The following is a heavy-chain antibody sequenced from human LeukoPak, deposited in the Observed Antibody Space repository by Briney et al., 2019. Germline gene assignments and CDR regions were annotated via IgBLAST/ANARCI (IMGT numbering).Heavy chain of an antibody. D-gene: IGHD2-2*01. J-gene: IGHJ6*03. CDR3: AVQLPTHYYYYYYMDV. V-gene: IGHV1-69*05. CDR1: GGAFSSYA. Sequence: SVKVSCKASGGAFSSYAISWVRQAPGQGLEWMGGIIPIFGTANYAQKFQGRVTITTDESTSTAYMELSSLRSEDTAVYYCAVQLPTHYYYYYYMDVWGKGTTVTVSS. CDR2: IIPIFGTA.